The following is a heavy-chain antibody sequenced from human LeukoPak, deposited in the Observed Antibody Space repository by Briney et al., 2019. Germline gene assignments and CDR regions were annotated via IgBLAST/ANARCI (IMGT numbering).Heavy chain of an antibody. V-gene: IGHV4-59*01. D-gene: IGHD6-19*01. CDR3: AREGYSSGWYRFDP. Sequence: PSETLSLTCTVSGGSISGYYWSWIRQPPGKGLEWIGYIYYSGSTTYNPSLKSRVTISVDTSKNQFSLKLSSVTAADTAVYYCAREGYSSGWYRFDPWGQGTLVTVSS. CDR2: IYYSGST. J-gene: IGHJ5*02. CDR1: GGSISGYY.